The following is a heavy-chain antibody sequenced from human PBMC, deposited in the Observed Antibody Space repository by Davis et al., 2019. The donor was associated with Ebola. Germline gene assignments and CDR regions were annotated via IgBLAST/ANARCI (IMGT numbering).Heavy chain of an antibody. Sequence: GESLKISCAASGFTFSNSWMSWVRQSPGKGLELVANIKSDGSHISYVDSVKGRFTLSRDNAKNSLFLKMNSLRAEDTGVYYCARDPGWGANDYWGQGTLVTASS. CDR3: ARDPGWGANDY. D-gene: IGHD3-16*01. CDR1: GFTFSNSW. CDR2: IKSDGSHI. V-gene: IGHV3-7*01. J-gene: IGHJ4*02.